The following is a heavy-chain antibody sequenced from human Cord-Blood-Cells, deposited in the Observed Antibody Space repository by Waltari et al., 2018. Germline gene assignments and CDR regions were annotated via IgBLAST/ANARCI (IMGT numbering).Heavy chain of an antibody. D-gene: IGHD3-16*01. J-gene: IGHJ6*02. V-gene: IGHV3-30*02. Sequence: QVQLVESGGGVVQPGGSLRLYCAAPGFTFRSDAMPWVRQAPGKGLEWVAFIRYDGSNKYYADSVKGRFTISRDNSKNTLYLQMNSLRAEDTAVYYCAKDTSYGMDVWGHGTTVTVSS. CDR2: IRYDGSNK. CDR3: AKDTSYGMDV. CDR1: GFTFRSDA.